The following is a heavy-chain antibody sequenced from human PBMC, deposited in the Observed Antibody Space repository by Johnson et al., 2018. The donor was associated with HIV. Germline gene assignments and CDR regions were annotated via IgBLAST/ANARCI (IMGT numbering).Heavy chain of an antibody. CDR3: ARDTDSSSWYTGPDAFDI. Sequence: VQLVESGGGLVKPGGSLRLSCAASGFTVSNNFMNWVRQAPGKGLDWVSLIYRGGNTYYADSVRGTFTIPRDNFKNTLYLQMNSLRAEDKAVNYCARDTDSSSWYTGPDAFDIWGQGTMVTVSS. CDR1: GFTVSNNF. J-gene: IGHJ3*02. D-gene: IGHD6-13*01. CDR2: IYRGGNT. V-gene: IGHV3-66*01.